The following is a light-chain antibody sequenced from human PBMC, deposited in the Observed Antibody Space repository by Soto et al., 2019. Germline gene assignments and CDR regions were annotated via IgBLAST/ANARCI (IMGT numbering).Light chain of an antibody. CDR2: EVT. Sequence: QSALTQPASVSGSPGQSITISCTGTSSDVGNYNLVSWYQQHPGKAPNLMIYEVTKRPSGVSNRFSGSKSGNTASLKISGLQAEDEADYYCCSYAGSSPWVFGGGTKLTVL. V-gene: IGLV2-23*02. CDR1: SSDVGNYNL. J-gene: IGLJ3*02. CDR3: CSYAGSSPWV.